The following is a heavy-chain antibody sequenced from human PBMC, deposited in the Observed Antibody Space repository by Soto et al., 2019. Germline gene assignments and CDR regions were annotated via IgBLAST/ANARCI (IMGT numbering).Heavy chain of an antibody. V-gene: IGHV3-30-3*01. Sequence: VQLVESGGGVVQPGRSLRLSCAASGFTFSSSAMHWVRQAPGKGLEWVAVISYDGYNTYYTESVKGRFTASRDNSINALYLQLNSLRADDTALYYCARSPGWGGGYGDHYFDNWGQGTLVTVSS. CDR2: ISYDGYNT. CDR3: ARSPGWGGGYGDHYFDN. D-gene: IGHD5-12*01. J-gene: IGHJ4*02. CDR1: GFTFSSSA.